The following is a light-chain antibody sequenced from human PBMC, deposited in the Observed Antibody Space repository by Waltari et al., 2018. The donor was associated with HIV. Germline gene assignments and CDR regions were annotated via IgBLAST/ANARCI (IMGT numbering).Light chain of an antibody. V-gene: IGLV2-8*01. CDR3: SSHAGSKVV. CDR2: DVI. J-gene: IGLJ2*01. Sequence: GSPGQSVTLSCTGTSSDVGGYNYVSWHQQHPGKATKLMIYDVIKRPSGVPDRFSGSKSGNTASLTVSGLQPEDEADYYCSSHAGSKVVFGGGTSLTVL. CDR1: SSDVGGYNY.